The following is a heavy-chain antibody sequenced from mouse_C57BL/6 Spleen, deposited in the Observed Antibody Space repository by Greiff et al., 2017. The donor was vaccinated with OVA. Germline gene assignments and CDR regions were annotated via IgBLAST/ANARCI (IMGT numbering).Heavy chain of an antibody. CDR2: INPSSGYT. V-gene: IGHV1-4*01. CDR3: ARGDWDYAMDY. Sequence: QVQLQQSGAELARPGASVKMSCKASGYTFTSYTMHWVKQRPGQGLEWIGYINPSSGYTKYNQKFKDKATLTADKSSSTAYMQLSSLTSEDSAVYFCARGDWDYAMDYWGQGTSVTVSS. J-gene: IGHJ4*01. CDR1: GYTFTSYT. D-gene: IGHD4-1*01.